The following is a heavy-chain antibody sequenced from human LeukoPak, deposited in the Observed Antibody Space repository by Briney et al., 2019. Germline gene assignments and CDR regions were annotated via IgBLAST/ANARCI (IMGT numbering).Heavy chain of an antibody. CDR3: ARDSAYATNWYDP. Sequence: SETLSLTCTVSGPPLNSYKWNWIRQAPGKGLEWVGYITFSGGTNYHPSLGSRVTISLDMSKNQFSLKLTSVPAADTAIYYCARDSAYATNWYDPWGQGTLVTVSS. D-gene: IGHD2-2*01. CDR2: ITFSGGT. V-gene: IGHV4-59*01. J-gene: IGHJ5*02. CDR1: GPPLNSYK.